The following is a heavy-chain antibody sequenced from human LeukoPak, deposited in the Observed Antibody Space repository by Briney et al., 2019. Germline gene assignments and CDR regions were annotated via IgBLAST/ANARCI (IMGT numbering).Heavy chain of an antibody. V-gene: IGHV3-48*01. CDR3: ARRAGAYSHPYDY. J-gene: IGHJ4*02. D-gene: IGHD4/OR15-4a*01. Sequence: GGSLRLSCAASGFTFSSYSMMWVRQAPGKGLEWVSYISSSSTTIHYADSVKGRFTISRDNSKNTLYLQMNSLRAEDTAVYYCARRAGAYSHPYDYWGQGTLVTVSS. CDR1: GFTFSSYS. CDR2: ISSSSTTI.